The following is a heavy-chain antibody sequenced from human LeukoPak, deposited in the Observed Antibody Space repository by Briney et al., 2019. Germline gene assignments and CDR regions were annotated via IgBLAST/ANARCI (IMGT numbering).Heavy chain of an antibody. CDR3: ARGGCSFDY. CDR1: GFSLSGYW. V-gene: IGHV3-7*01. J-gene: IGHJ4*02. D-gene: IGHD5-12*01. Sequence: PGGSLRLSCAASGFSLSGYWMSWVRQAPGKGLEWVARLHADGNEKNFVGSVQGRFTVSRDNAKNSLYLQMNSLRVEDTAVYYCARGGCSFDYLGQGTLVTVSS. CDR2: LHADGNEK.